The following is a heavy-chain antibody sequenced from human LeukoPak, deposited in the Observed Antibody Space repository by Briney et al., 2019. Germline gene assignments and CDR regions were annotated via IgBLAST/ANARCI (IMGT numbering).Heavy chain of an antibody. CDR3: ARGNPEILRSYYYYYMDV. V-gene: IGHV3-53*01. CDR2: IYSGGST. J-gene: IGHJ6*03. D-gene: IGHD4-17*01. Sequence: GGSLRPSCAASVFTVSRNYMSWARQAPGKGLEWVSVIYSGGSTYYADSVKGRFTISRDNSKNTLYLQMNSLRAEDTAVYYCARGNPEILRSYYYYYMDVWGKGTTVTVSS. CDR1: VFTVSRNY.